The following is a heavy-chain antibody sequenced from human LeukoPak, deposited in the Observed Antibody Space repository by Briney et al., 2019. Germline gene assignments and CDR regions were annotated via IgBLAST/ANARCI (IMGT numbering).Heavy chain of an antibody. CDR1: GYTFTDYY. J-gene: IGHJ5*02. V-gene: IGHV1-2*02. CDR3: VRFGGLIS. Sequence: GASVKVSCKASGYTFTDYYMHWVRQAPGQGLEWMGWINLNSGGTIYAQIFQGRVTMTRDTSISTAYMDLSSLRSDDRAVYYCVRFGGLISWGQGTLVTVSS. D-gene: IGHD3-16*01. CDR2: INLNSGGT.